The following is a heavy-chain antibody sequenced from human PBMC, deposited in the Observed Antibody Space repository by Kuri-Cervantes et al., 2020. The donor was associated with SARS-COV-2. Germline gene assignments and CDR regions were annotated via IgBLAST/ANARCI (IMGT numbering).Heavy chain of an antibody. CDR3: ARSEVGATTYLDY. J-gene: IGHJ4*02. Sequence: KVSCKGSGYSFTSYWIGWVRQMPGKGLEWMGIIYPGDSDTRYSPSFQGQVTISAGKSISTAYLQWSSLKASDTAMYYCARSEVGATTYLDYWGQGTLVTVSS. V-gene: IGHV5-51*01. CDR1: GYSFTSYW. CDR2: IYPGDSDT. D-gene: IGHD1-26*01.